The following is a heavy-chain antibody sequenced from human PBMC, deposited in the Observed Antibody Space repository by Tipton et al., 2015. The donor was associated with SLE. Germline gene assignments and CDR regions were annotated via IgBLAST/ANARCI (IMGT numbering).Heavy chain of an antibody. CDR3: ARVLWFGELFGYYGMDV. V-gene: IGHV1-2*06. CDR1: GYTFTSYD. D-gene: IGHD3-10*01. Sequence: QLVQSGAEVKKPGASVKVSCKASGYTFTSYDINWVRQATGQGLEWMGRINPNSGGTNYAQKFQGRVTMTRDTSISTAYMELSRLRSDDTAVYYCARVLWFGELFGYYGMDVWGQGTTVTVSS. J-gene: IGHJ6*02. CDR2: INPNSGGT.